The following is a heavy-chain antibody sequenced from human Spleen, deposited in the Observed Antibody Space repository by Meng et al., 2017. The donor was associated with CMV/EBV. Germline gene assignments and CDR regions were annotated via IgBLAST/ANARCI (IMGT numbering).Heavy chain of an antibody. J-gene: IGHJ4*02. V-gene: IGHV3-11*01. D-gene: IGHD6-13*01. CDR1: GFTFSDYY. CDR3: ARDWGPHSSNGYYFDF. CDR2: ISGGGDNM. Sequence: GFTFSDYYMSWIRQAPGKGLEWISYISGGGDNMHYADSVKGRFTISRDNAKNSLYLEMNSLRVDDMAVYYCARDWGPHSSNGYYFDFWGQGTLVTVSS.